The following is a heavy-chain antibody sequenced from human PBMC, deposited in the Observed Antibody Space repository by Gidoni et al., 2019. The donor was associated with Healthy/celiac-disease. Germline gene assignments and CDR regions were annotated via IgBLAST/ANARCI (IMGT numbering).Heavy chain of an antibody. J-gene: IGHJ4*02. V-gene: IGHV3-33*01. CDR2: IWYDGSNK. CDR3: ARDLTTDY. Sequence: QVQLVESGGGVVQPGRSVRLSCAASGFTFSSYGMHWVRQAPGKGLEWGAVIWYDGSNKYYADSVKGRFTISRDNSKNTLYLQMNSLRAEDTAVYYCARDLTTDYWGQGTLVTVSS. D-gene: IGHD4-4*01. CDR1: GFTFSSYG.